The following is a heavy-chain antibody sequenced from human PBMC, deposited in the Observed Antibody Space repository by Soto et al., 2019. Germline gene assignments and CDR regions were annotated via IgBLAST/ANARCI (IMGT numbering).Heavy chain of an antibody. CDR1: GGSISISNW. J-gene: IGHJ6*02. V-gene: IGHV4-4*02. Sequence: PSETLSLTCAVSGGSISISNWWSWVRQPPGKGLEWIGEIYHSGSTNYNPSLKSRVTISVDKSKNQFSLKLSSVTAADTAVYYCARDSPPGDSGTYYYYYYGMDVWGQGTTVTVS. CDR2: IYHSGST. D-gene: IGHD4-17*01. CDR3: ARDSPPGDSGTYYYYYYGMDV.